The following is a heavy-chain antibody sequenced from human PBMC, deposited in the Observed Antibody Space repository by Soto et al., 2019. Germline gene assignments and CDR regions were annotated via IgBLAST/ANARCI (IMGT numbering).Heavy chain of an antibody. CDR3: ASGSPSSSWYTLDY. J-gene: IGHJ4*02. V-gene: IGHV4-31*03. CDR2: IYYSGST. D-gene: IGHD6-13*01. Sequence: TSETLSLTCTVSGGSISSGGYYWSWIRQHPGKGLEWIGYIYYSGSTYYNPSLKSRVTISVDTSKNQFSLKLSSVTAADTALYYCASGSPSSSWYTLDYWGQGTLVTVSS. CDR1: GGSISSGGYY.